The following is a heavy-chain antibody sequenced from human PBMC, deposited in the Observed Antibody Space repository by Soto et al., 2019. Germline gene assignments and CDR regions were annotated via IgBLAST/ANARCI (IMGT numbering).Heavy chain of an antibody. Sequence: SETLSLTCTVSGGSISSSSYYWGWIRQPPGKGLEWIGSIYYSGSTYYNPSLKSRVTISVDTSKNQFSLKLSSVTAADTAVYYCARHKIAVAGNEIFDYWGQGTLVTV. CDR1: GGSISSSSYY. V-gene: IGHV4-39*01. D-gene: IGHD6-19*01. CDR2: IYYSGST. J-gene: IGHJ4*02. CDR3: ARHKIAVAGNEIFDY.